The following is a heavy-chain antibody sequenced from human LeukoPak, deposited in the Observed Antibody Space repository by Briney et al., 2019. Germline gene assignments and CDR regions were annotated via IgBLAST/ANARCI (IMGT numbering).Heavy chain of an antibody. V-gene: IGHV4-39*01. CDR3: ARQGGDEVFDY. J-gene: IGHJ4*02. Sequence: SETLSLTCTVSGGSISSSSYYWGWIRQPPGKGLEWIGNGYYSGNTYQNPSLKSRVTISVDTSKNQFPLKLSSVTAADTAVYYCARQGGDEVFDYWGQGALVTVSS. CDR1: GGSISSSSYY. D-gene: IGHD2-21*01. CDR2: GYYSGNT.